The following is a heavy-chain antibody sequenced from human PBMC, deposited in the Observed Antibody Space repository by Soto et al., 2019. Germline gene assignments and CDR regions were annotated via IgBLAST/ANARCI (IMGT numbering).Heavy chain of an antibody. D-gene: IGHD3-16*01. CDR3: ARGGEELATIGSFDY. V-gene: IGHV1-46*01. J-gene: IGHJ4*02. Sequence: ASVKVSCKASGYTFTHYYMHWVRQAPGQGLEWMGVIHYSGATPTYAQKFQGRVTLARDTSTSTVYVELSSLTSEDTAVYYCARGGEELATIGSFDYRGQGTLVTVSS. CDR2: IHYSGATP. CDR1: GYTFTHYY.